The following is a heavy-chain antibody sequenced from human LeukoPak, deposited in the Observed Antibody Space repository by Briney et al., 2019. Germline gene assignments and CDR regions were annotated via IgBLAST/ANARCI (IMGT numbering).Heavy chain of an antibody. D-gene: IGHD5-12*01. CDR1: GFTFSSYS. CDR2: ISSSSSTI. V-gene: IGHV3-48*01. J-gene: IGHJ6*03. CDR3: AKARDYYYYYMDV. Sequence: GGSLRLSCAASGFTFSSYSMNWVRQAPGKGLEWVSYISSSSSTIYYADSVKGRFTISRDNSKNTLYLQMNSLRAEDTAVYYCAKARDYYYYYMDVWGKGTTVTASS.